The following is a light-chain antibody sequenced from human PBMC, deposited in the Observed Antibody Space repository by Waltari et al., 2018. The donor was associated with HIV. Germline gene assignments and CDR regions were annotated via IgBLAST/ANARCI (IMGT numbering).Light chain of an antibody. CDR1: TSAIGADNY. Sequence: QSALTQPASVSGSPGQSIPISCTGTTSAIGADNYVSWYQHHPGKAPKLIINVVSNRPSGVSNRFSGSKSGNTASLTISGLQAQDEADYYCSSYTTTSSVVFGGGTRVTVL. CDR3: SSYTTTSSVV. J-gene: IGLJ2*01. V-gene: IGLV2-14*01. CDR2: VVS.